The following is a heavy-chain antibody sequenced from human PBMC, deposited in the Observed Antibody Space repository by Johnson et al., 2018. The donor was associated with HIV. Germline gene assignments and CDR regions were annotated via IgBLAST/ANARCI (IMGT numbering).Heavy chain of an antibody. V-gene: IGHV3-9*01. CDR2: ISWNSGSI. D-gene: IGHD2-21*02. J-gene: IGHJ3*02. Sequence: VQLVASGGGLVKPGRSLRLSCAASGFTFDDYAMHWVRQAPGKGLEWVSGISWNSGSIGYADSVKGRFTISRDNAKNLLYLQMNSLRAEDTAVYYCARPGGDPLTDDAFDIWGQGTMVTVSS. CDR1: GFTFDDYA. CDR3: ARPGGDPLTDDAFDI.